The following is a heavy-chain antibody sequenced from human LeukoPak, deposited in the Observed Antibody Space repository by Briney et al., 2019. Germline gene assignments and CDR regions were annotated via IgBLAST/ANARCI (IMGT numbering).Heavy chain of an antibody. CDR1: GGSVSSSGYY. J-gene: IGHJ4*02. V-gene: IGHV4-39*01. CDR2: IRYNGGT. D-gene: IGHD5-18*01. CDR3: ARQGDTAIDFDY. Sequence: SETLSLTCTVSGGSVSSSGYYWGWIRQPPGKGLEWIGTIRYNGGTYYNPSLKGRVTISIDTSKNRFSLQLSSVAAADTAVYYCARQGDTAIDFDYWGQGTLVTVSS.